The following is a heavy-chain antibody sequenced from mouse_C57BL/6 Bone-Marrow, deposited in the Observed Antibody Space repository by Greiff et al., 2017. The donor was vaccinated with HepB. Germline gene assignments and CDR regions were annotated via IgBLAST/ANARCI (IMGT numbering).Heavy chain of an antibody. CDR1: GYTFTSYW. J-gene: IGHJ1*03. D-gene: IGHD2-2*01. Sequence: QVQLQQPGAELVKPGASVKLSCKASGYTFTSYWMHWVKQRPGQGLEWIGMIHPNSGSTNYNEKFKSKATLTVDKSSSTAYMQLSSLTSEDSAVYYCARWAGYPWYFDVWGTGTTVTVSS. CDR3: ARWAGYPWYFDV. CDR2: IHPNSGST. V-gene: IGHV1-64*01.